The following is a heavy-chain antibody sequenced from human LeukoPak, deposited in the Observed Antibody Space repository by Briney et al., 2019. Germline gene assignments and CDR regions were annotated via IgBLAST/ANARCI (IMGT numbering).Heavy chain of an antibody. D-gene: IGHD2-2*01. V-gene: IGHV1-69*04. CDR2: IIPILGIA. CDR3: ATDIVVVPAVNDAFDI. Sequence: SVKVSCKASGGTFSSYAISWVRQAPGQGLEWMGRIIPILGIANYAQKFQGRVTITADKSTSTAYMELSSLRSEDTAVYYCATDIVVVPAVNDAFDIWGQGTMVTVSS. J-gene: IGHJ3*02. CDR1: GGTFSSYA.